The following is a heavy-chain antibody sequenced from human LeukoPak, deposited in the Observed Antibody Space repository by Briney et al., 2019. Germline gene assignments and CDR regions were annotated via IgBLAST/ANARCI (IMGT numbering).Heavy chain of an antibody. J-gene: IGHJ3*02. D-gene: IGHD4-17*01. Sequence: PGGSLRLSCAASGFTFSSYAMSWVRQAPGKGLDWVSGISGSGGSTYYADSVKGRFTISRDNAKNSLYLQMNSLRAEDTAVYYCARDLGMTTVTTSAFDIWGQGTMVTVSS. CDR3: ARDLGMTTVTTSAFDI. V-gene: IGHV3-23*01. CDR2: ISGSGGST. CDR1: GFTFSSYA.